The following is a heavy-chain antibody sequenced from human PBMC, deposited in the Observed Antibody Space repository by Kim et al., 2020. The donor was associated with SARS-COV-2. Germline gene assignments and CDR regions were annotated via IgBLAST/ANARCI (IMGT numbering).Heavy chain of an antibody. D-gene: IGHD1-1*01. CDR1: GFPFSNCI. V-gene: IGHV3-23*01. CDR2: IDHTGYVI. CDR3: APDWNHFDN. J-gene: IGHJ4*02. Sequence: GGSLRLSCAASGFPFSNCIMSWIRQAPGKGLEWVSIIDHTGYVIYYAASVKGRFTISRDNSKNTLFLQMSSLRAEDTAIYYCAPDWNHFDNWGLGTLVTVSS.